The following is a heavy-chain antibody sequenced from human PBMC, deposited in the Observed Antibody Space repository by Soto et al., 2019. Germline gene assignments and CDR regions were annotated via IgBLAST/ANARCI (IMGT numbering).Heavy chain of an antibody. J-gene: IGHJ6*02. CDR2: IIPIPGTA. CDR1: GGTFGSYA. D-gene: IGHD2-2*01. V-gene: IGHV1-69*01. Sequence: QVQLVQSGTEVQKPGSTVKVSCMASGGTFGSYAISWVRQAPGQGLEWMGGIIPIPGTANYAQKFQGRVTIAADESTSTAYMELSSLRSEDTAVYYCARSHGSSTSLEIYYYYSYGMDVWGQGTTVTVSS. CDR3: ARSHGSSTSLEIYYYYSYGMDV.